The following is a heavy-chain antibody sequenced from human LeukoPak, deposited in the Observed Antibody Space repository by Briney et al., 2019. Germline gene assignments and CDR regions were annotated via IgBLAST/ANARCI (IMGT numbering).Heavy chain of an antibody. CDR3: ASKWLGLNY. V-gene: IGHV4-4*02. Sequence: PSETLSLTCAVSGGSISSSNWWSWVRQPPGRGLEWIGEIYHSGSTNYIPSLKSRVTISVDKSKNQFSLRLSSVTAADTAVYYCASKWLGLNYWGQGTLVTVSS. CDR2: IYHSGST. J-gene: IGHJ4*02. CDR1: GGSISSSNW. D-gene: IGHD6-19*01.